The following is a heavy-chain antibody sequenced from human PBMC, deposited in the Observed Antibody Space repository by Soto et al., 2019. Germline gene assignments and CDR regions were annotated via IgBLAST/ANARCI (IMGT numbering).Heavy chain of an antibody. Sequence: SETLSLTCTVSGDSISIGDYYWSWIRQPPGKGLEWIGYIYYSGNTYYNPSLKSRITISVDMSKNQFSLKLSSVTAADTAVYYCARAVDSGGFPDAFDIWGQGTMVTVSS. V-gene: IGHV4-30-4*01. J-gene: IGHJ3*02. D-gene: IGHD3-22*01. CDR1: GDSISIGDYY. CDR2: IYYSGNT. CDR3: ARAVDSGGFPDAFDI.